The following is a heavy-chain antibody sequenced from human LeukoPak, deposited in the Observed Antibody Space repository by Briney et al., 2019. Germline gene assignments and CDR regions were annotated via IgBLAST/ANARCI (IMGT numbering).Heavy chain of an antibody. J-gene: IGHJ3*01. D-gene: IGHD2-15*01. CDR1: GGSISDYY. CDR3: ARDHGGHSGGSSDDAFDV. CDR2: IYYSGGT. Sequence: SETLSLTCAVSGGSISDYYWSWIRQPPGKGLEWIGYIYYSGGTNYNPSLKSRVTISVDTSKNQFSLNLSSVTAADTAVYYCARDHGGHSGGSSDDAFDVWGQGTLVTVSS. V-gene: IGHV4-59*01.